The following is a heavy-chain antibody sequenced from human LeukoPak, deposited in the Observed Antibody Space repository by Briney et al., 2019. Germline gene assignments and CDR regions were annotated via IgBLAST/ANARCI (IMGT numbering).Heavy chain of an antibody. V-gene: IGHV3-30*18. CDR1: GFSFSSYG. Sequence: GGSLRLSCAASGFSFSSYGIHWVRQAPGKGLEWVAVISYDGSNKYYADSVKGRFTISRDNSRNTLYLQKNSLRAEDTAVYYCAKGLGYCSGGSCLQPSGMDVWGQGTTVTVSS. CDR2: ISYDGSNK. CDR3: AKGLGYCSGGSCLQPSGMDV. D-gene: IGHD2-15*01. J-gene: IGHJ6*02.